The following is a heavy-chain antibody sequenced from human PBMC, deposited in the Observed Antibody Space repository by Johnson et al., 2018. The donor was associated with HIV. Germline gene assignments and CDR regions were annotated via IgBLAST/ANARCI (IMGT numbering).Heavy chain of an antibody. CDR1: GFTVSSNY. CDR2: IYSGGST. J-gene: IGHJ3*02. CDR3: TTGDIVVVLTAMLLPLHDAFDI. V-gene: IGHV3-53*01. Sequence: VQLVESGGGLVQPVGSLRLSCAASGFTVSSNYMSWVRQAPGKGLEWVSVIYSGGSTYYADSVKGRFIISRDNSKNTLYLQMNSLRAEDTAVYYCTTGDIVVVLTAMLLPLHDAFDIWGQGAMVTVSS. D-gene: IGHD2-15*01.